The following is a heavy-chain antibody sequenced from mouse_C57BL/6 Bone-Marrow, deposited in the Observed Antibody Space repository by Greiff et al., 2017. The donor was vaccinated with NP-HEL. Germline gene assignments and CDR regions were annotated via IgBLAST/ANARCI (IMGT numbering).Heavy chain of an antibody. CDR3: ARDGASTMVTPFAY. Sequence: VKLQESGAELARPGASVKLSCKASGYTFTSYGISWVKQRTGQGLEWIGEIYPRSGNTYYNEKFKGKATLTADKSSSTAYMELRSLTSEDSAVYFCARDGASTMVTPFAYWGQGTLVTVSA. CDR1: GYTFTSYG. J-gene: IGHJ3*01. CDR2: IYPRSGNT. V-gene: IGHV1-81*01. D-gene: IGHD2-2*01.